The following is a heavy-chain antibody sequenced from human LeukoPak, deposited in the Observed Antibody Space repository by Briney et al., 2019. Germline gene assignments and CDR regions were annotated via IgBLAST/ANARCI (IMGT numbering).Heavy chain of an antibody. CDR3: AKPLYFGESLNWFDP. V-gene: IGHV3-30*18. CDR1: GFTFSNYG. Sequence: PGRSLRLSCAASGFTFSNYGMRWVRQGPGKGLEWVAVISYDGSNKHYADSVNGRFTISRDNSKNTLYLQMNSLRVEDSAVYYCAKPLYFGESLNWFDPWGQGTLVTVSS. CDR2: ISYDGSNK. D-gene: IGHD3-10*01. J-gene: IGHJ5*02.